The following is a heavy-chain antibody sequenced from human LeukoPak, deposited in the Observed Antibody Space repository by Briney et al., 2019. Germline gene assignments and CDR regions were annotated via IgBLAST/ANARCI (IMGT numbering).Heavy chain of an antibody. V-gene: IGHV3-53*01. CDR2: IYSGGST. CDR1: GSTVSSNY. CDR3: ARDYLYYYDSSGYYSDY. D-gene: IGHD3-22*01. Sequence: PGGSLRLSCAASGSTVSSNYMSWVRQAPGKGLEWVSVIYSGGSTYYADSVKGRFTISRDNSKNTLYLQMNSLRAEDTAVYYCARDYLYYYDSSGYYSDYWGQGTLVTVSS. J-gene: IGHJ4*02.